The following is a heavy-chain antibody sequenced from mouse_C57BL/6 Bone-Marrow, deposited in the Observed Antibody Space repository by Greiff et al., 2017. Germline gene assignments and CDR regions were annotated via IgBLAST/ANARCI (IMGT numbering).Heavy chain of an antibody. CDR2: INPSTGGT. V-gene: IGHV1-42*01. CDR3: ARSGSNYVDWYFDV. CDR1: GYSFTSYY. J-gene: IGHJ1*03. D-gene: IGHD2-5*01. Sequence: VQLQQSGPELVKPGASVKISCKASGYSFTSYYMNWVKQSPEKSLEWIGEINPSTGGTTYNQKFKAKATLTVDKSSSTAYMQLKSLTSEDSEVYYCARSGSNYVDWYFDVWGTGTTVTVSS.